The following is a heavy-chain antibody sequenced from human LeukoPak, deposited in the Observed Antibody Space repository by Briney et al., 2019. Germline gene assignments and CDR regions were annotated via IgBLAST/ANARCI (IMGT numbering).Heavy chain of an antibody. CDR1: GYTFTGYY. D-gene: IGHD6-13*01. V-gene: IGHV1-2*02. CDR3: ARGPAAVDTRNWFDP. Sequence: ASVKVSCKASGYTFTGYYIHWVRQAPGQGLEWMAWINPNSGATNYAQKFQGRVSMTRDTSISTAYMALSRLTSDDTAVYFCARGPAAVDTRNWFDPWGQGTLVTVSS. CDR2: INPNSGAT. J-gene: IGHJ5*02.